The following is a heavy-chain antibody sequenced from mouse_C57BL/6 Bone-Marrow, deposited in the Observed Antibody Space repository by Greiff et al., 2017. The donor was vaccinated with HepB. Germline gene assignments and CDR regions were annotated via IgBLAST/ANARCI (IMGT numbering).Heavy chain of an antibody. CDR3: AGANWDFDY. J-gene: IGHJ2*01. Sequence: VQLQQSGPELVKPGASVKISCKASGYAFSSSWMNWVKQRPGKGLEWIGRIYPGDGDTNYNGKFKGKATLTADKSSSTAYMQLSSLTAEDSAVYFCAGANWDFDYWGQGTTLTVSS. CDR2: IYPGDGDT. CDR1: GYAFSSSW. D-gene: IGHD4-1*01. V-gene: IGHV1-82*01.